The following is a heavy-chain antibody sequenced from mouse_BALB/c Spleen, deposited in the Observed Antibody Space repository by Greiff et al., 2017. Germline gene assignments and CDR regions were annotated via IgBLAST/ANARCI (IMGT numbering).Heavy chain of an antibody. CDR3: ARLGRRDY. Sequence: EVKLVESGGGLVKPGGSLKLSCAASGFAFSSYDMSWVCQTPEKRLEWVAYISSGGGSTYYPDTVKGRFTISRDNAKNTLYLQMSSLKSEDTAMYYCARLGRRDYWGQGTTLTVSS. D-gene: IGHD4-1*01. CDR1: GFAFSSYD. CDR2: ISSGGGST. J-gene: IGHJ2*01. V-gene: IGHV5-12-1*01.